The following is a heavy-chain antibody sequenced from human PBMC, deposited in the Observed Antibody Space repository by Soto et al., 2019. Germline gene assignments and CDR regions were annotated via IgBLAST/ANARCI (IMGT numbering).Heavy chain of an antibody. Sequence: GGSLRLSCAASGFIFSSYAMSWVRQAPGKGLEWVSVISDDGDSTYYADSVKGRFTISRDNSKNTLYLQMNSLRAEDTAVYYCAKDAVDIVVVPAAPPGSNFDPWGQGTLVTVSS. V-gene: IGHV3-23*01. J-gene: IGHJ5*02. D-gene: IGHD2-2*03. CDR3: AKDAVDIVVVPAAPPGSNFDP. CDR1: GFIFSSYA. CDR2: ISDDGDST.